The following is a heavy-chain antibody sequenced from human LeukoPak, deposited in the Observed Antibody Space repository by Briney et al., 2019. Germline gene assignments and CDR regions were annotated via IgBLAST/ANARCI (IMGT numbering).Heavy chain of an antibody. CDR3: ARLYCSGCSCWFDY. Sequence: GGSLRLSCAASGSTFSSYWMSWVRQAPGKGLEWVANIKQDGSEKYYVDSVKGRFTISRDNAKNSLYLQMNSLRAEDTAVYYCARLYCSGCSCWFDYWGQGTLVTVSS. CDR2: IKQDGSEK. D-gene: IGHD2-15*01. J-gene: IGHJ4*02. CDR1: GSTFSSYW. V-gene: IGHV3-7*01.